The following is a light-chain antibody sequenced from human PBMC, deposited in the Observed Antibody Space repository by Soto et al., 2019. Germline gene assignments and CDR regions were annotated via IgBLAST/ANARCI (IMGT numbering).Light chain of an antibody. CDR3: CSYAGSYILI. CDR1: SSDVGNYNY. V-gene: IGLV2-11*01. CDR2: DVN. J-gene: IGLJ2*01. Sequence: QSALTQPRSVSGSPGQSVTISCTGSSSDVGNYNYVSWYQQYPGKAPKLLISDVNRRPSGVPDRFSGPKSGNTASLTISGLQAEDEADYYCCSYAGSYILIFGGGTKLTVL.